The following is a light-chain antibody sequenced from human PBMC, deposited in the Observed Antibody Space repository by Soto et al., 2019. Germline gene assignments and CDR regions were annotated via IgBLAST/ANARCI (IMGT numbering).Light chain of an antibody. Sequence: DIRMNQSPSAVSATIGDRVTITCRASENVNSWLAWYQQKPGKAPKFLIYKASSLESGVPSRFSGSRSETEFTLTISILQPDDFTTYYSQQYTRYPCTFGQGTKV. J-gene: IGKJ1*01. CDR3: QQYTRYPCT. CDR1: ENVNSW. CDR2: KAS. V-gene: IGKV1-5*03.